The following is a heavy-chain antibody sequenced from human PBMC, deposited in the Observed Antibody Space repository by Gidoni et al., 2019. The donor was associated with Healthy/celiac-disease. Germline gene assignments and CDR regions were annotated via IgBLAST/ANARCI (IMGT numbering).Heavy chain of an antibody. CDR1: GFTFDGAA. J-gene: IGHJ4*02. CDR3: AKDTQTRGDSGYERVGSGWWGGSYFDY. D-gene: IGHD5-12*01. V-gene: IGHV3-9*01. Sequence: EVQLVESGGGLIQPGRSLILPCAASGFTFDGAAFDWVSKAPGTGLEWGSGSSLNGGRLGYADSVKRRFTISRDNAMKSLYPKINSQRAEETSLYHCAKDTQTRGDSGYERVGSGWWGGSYFDYWGQGTLVTVSS. CDR2: SSLNGGRL.